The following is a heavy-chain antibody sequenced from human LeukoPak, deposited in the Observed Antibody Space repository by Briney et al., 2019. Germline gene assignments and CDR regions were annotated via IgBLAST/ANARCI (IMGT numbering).Heavy chain of an antibody. CDR1: GGSMFCYY. CDR3: ARRAYYDSSGYHPTSGYFDL. Sequence: SETLSLTCTVSGGSMFCYYWNWIRQPPGKGLEWIGYIYSSGITNYSPSLRSRGTISVATSRNQFSLRLTSVTAADTAMCYCARRAYYDSSGYHPTSGYFDLWGRGTLVTVSS. V-gene: IGHV4-4*08. D-gene: IGHD3-22*01. J-gene: IGHJ2*01. CDR2: IYSSGIT.